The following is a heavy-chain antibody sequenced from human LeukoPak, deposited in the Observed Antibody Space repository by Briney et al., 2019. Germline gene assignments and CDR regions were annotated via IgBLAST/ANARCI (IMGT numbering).Heavy chain of an antibody. V-gene: IGHV3-48*01. D-gene: IGHD4-17*01. Sequence: GGSLRLSCAASGFTFSSYSMNWVRLAPGKGLEWASYISSSSSTIYYADSVKGRFTISRDNAKNSLYLQMNSLRAEDTAVYYCAKDLDYGDYDDDYWGQGTLVTVSS. J-gene: IGHJ4*02. CDR3: AKDLDYGDYDDDY. CDR2: ISSSSSTI. CDR1: GFTFSSYS.